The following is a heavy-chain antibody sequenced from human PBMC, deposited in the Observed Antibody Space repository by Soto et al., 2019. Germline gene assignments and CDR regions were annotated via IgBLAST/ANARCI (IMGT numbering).Heavy chain of an antibody. Sequence: SETLSLTCTVSGGSISSYYWSWIRQPPGKGLEWIGYIYYSGSTNYNPSLKSRVTISVDTSKNQFSLKLSSVTAADTAVYYCARGRDDYIWGSYRHDPIYYYYYYMDVWGKGTTVTVSS. J-gene: IGHJ6*03. V-gene: IGHV4-59*12. D-gene: IGHD3-16*02. CDR3: ARGRDDYIWGSYRHDPIYYYYYYMDV. CDR1: GGSISSYY. CDR2: IYYSGST.